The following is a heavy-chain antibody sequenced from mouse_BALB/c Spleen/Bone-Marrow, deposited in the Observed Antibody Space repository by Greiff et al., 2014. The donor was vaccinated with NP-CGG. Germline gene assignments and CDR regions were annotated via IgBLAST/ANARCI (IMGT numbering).Heavy chain of an antibody. J-gene: IGHJ2*01. V-gene: IGHV5-17*02. D-gene: IGHD4-1*01. CDR3: ARNWYYFDY. CDR1: GFTFSNFG. CDR2: ISSGSTSI. Sequence: QLVESGGGIVQSGGSRKLSCAASGFTFSNFGIHWLRQAPEKGLEWVAYISSGSTSIYYADTVKGRFTVSRDNPKNTLFLQMASLRSEDSAVYYCARNWYYFDYWGQGTTLTVSS.